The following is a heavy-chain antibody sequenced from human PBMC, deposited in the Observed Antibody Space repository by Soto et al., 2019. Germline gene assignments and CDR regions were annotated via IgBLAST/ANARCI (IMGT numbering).Heavy chain of an antibody. D-gene: IGHD2-15*01. CDR1: GGSMSSYY. J-gene: IGHJ4*02. Sequence: ASETLSLTCTVSGGSMSSYYWSWIRQPPGKGLEWIGNIYYSGSTNYNPSLKSRVTISVEASRHQFSLKLSSVTAADTAVYYCASLYCSGGSCYWDYWGQGTLVTVSS. V-gene: IGHV4-59*01. CDR2: IYYSGST. CDR3: ASLYCSGGSCYWDY.